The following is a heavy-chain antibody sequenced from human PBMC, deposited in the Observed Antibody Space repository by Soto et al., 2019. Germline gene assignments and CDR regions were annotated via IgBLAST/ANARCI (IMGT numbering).Heavy chain of an antibody. CDR1: GFTLSYYW. CDR3: ARGGDFYGSGTYYKVNSYYNAMDV. V-gene: IGHV3-7*01. Sequence: EVQLVESGGGLVQPGGSLSLSCEASGFTLSYYWMSWVRQAPGKGLEWVANINQEGGEKYYVDSVKGRFTISRDNAKNSLYLQMSSLRTEDTAVYFCARGGDFYGSGTYYKVNSYYNAMDVWGRGTTVTVSS. J-gene: IGHJ6*02. D-gene: IGHD3-10*01. CDR2: INQEGGEK.